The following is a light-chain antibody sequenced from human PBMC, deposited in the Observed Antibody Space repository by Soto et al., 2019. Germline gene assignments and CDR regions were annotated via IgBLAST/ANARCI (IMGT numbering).Light chain of an antibody. J-gene: IGLJ3*02. V-gene: IGLV2-14*01. CDR1: SSDVGSYNY. CDR3: NSYTSSTTWV. CDR2: EVS. Sequence: QSALTQPASVSGSPGQSITISCIGTSSDVGSYNYVSWYQQHPGKAPKLMIYEVSNRPSGVSNRFAGSKSGNTASLTISGLQAEDEADYYCNSYTSSTTWVFGGGTKLTVL.